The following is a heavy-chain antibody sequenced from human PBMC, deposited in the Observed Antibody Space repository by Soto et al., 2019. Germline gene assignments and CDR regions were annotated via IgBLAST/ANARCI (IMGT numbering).Heavy chain of an antibody. CDR3: ARFASGIYSSGRGYFDY. CDR2: IYSGGST. CDR1: GFTVSSNY. Sequence: GGSLRLSCAASGFTVSSNYMSWVRQAPGKGLEWVSVIYSGGSTYYADSVKGRFTISRDNSKNTLYLQMNSLRAEDTAVYYCARFASGIYSSGRGYFDYRGQGTLVTVSS. J-gene: IGHJ4*02. D-gene: IGHD6-19*01. V-gene: IGHV3-53*01.